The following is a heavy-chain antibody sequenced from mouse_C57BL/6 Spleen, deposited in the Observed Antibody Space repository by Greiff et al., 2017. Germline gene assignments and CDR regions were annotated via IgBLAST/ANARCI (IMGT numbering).Heavy chain of an antibody. Sequence: EVHLVESGGGLVKPGGSLKLSCAASGFTFSDYGMHWVRQAPEKGLEWVAYISSGSSTIYYADTVKGRFTISRDNAKNTLFLQMTSLRSEDTAMYYCARPGYYYGSSYDWYFDVWGTGTTVTVSS. D-gene: IGHD1-1*01. V-gene: IGHV5-17*01. J-gene: IGHJ1*03. CDR1: GFTFSDYG. CDR2: ISSGSSTI. CDR3: ARPGYYYGSSYDWYFDV.